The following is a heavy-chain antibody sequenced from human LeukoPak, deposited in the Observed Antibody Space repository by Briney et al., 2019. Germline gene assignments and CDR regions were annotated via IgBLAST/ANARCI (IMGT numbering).Heavy chain of an antibody. CDR1: GGSISSSSYY. D-gene: IGHD3-10*01. CDR3: ARRSAIMIRGVVIEDY. J-gene: IGHJ4*02. Sequence: PSETLSLTCTVSGGSISSSSYYWGWIRQPPGKGLEWIGSIYYSGSTYYNPSLKSRVTTSVDTSKNQFSLKLSSVTAADTAVYYCARRSAIMIRGVVIEDYWGQGTLVTVSS. V-gene: IGHV4-39*01. CDR2: IYYSGST.